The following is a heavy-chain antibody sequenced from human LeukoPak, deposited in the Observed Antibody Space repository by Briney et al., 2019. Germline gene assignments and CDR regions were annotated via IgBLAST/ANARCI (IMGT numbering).Heavy chain of an antibody. J-gene: IGHJ4*02. V-gene: IGHV4-34*01. CDR3: AGGHPYAQFDY. CDR2: INHSGST. CDR1: GGSFSGYY. Sequence: SETLSLTCAVYGGSFSGYYWSWIRQPPGKGLEWIGEINHSGSTNYNPSLKSRVTISVDTSKNQFSLKLSSVTAADTAVYYCAGGHPYAQFDYWGQGTLVTVSS. D-gene: IGHD4-17*01.